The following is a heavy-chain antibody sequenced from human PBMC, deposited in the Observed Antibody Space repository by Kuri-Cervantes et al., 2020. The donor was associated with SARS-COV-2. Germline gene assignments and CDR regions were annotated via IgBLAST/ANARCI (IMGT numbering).Heavy chain of an antibody. V-gene: IGHV3-21*01. CDR1: GFTFRSYS. D-gene: IGHD6-19*01. CDR3: AKVSGNSSGWYEEYYYYGMDV. Sequence: GGSLRLSCAASGFTFRSYSMNWVRQAPGKGLEWVSSISSSSGYIYYADSLKGRFTISRDNAKSSLYLQMNSLRAEDTAAYYCAKVSGNSSGWYEEYYYYGMDVWGQGTTVTVSS. J-gene: IGHJ6*02. CDR2: ISSSSGYI.